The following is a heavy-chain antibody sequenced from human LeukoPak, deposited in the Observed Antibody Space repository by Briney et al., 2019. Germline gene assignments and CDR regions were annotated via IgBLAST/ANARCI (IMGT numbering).Heavy chain of an antibody. D-gene: IGHD1-26*01. CDR1: GFTFDDYG. CDR3: AKDFRVGATPDYFDY. J-gene: IGHJ4*02. V-gene: IGHV3-20*04. CDR2: INWSGGST. Sequence: GGSLRLSCAASGFTFDDYGMSWVRQAPGKGLEWVSGINWSGGSTGYADSVKGRFTISRDNSKNTLYLQMNSLRAEDTAVYYCAKDFRVGATPDYFDYWGQGTLVTVSS.